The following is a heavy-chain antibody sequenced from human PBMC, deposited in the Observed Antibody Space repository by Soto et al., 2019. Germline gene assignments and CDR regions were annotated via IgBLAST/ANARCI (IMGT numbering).Heavy chain of an antibody. V-gene: IGHV3-7*03. CDR2: IHENGHFK. D-gene: IGHD4-4*01. Sequence: GGALRLSCADSGFSFSSYSISWSRQAPGKGLEWLAHIHENGHFKFYVDSVKGRFTISRDDALNSLYLQMNSLRAEDTAMYYCARDEGVPINYRFDYWGQGTLVTVSS. J-gene: IGHJ4*02. CDR1: GFSFSSYS. CDR3: ARDEGVPINYRFDY.